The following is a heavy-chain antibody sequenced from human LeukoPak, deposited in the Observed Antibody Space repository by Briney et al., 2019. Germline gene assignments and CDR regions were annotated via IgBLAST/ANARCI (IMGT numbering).Heavy chain of an antibody. D-gene: IGHD3-3*01. J-gene: IGHJ6*03. Sequence: ASVKVSCKASGYTFTTYYVHWVRQAPGQGLEWMGIINPSGGSTTYAQKFRGRLTMTRDMSTSTVCMELSSLRSEDTALYYCARLRYNDFWSGHWKYYYYMDVWGKGTTVTVSS. CDR2: INPSGGST. CDR3: ARLRYNDFWSGHWKYYYYMDV. V-gene: IGHV1-46*01. CDR1: GYTFTTYY.